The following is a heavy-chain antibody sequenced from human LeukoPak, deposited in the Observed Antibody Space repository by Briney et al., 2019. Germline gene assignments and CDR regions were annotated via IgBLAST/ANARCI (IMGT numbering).Heavy chain of an antibody. CDR2: ISGSGGST. D-gene: IGHD2-2*01. J-gene: IGHJ4*02. CDR1: GFHCSSYG. V-gene: IGHV3-23*01. Sequence: GGSLRLSCAASGFHCSSYGMSWVRQAPAKGLEWVSAISGSGGSTYYADSVKGRFTISRENSKNTLYLQMNSLRAEDTAVYYCAKVGGSIVVVPAANDYWGQGTLVTVSS. CDR3: AKVGGSIVVVPAANDY.